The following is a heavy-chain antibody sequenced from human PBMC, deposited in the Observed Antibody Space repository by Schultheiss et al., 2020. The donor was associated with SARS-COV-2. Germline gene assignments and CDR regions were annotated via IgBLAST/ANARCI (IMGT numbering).Heavy chain of an antibody. Sequence: GESLKISCAASGFTFSSYAMSWVRQAPGKGLEWVSAISGSGGSTYYADSVKGRFTISRDNSKNTLYLQMNSLRAEDTAVYYCARSPPGYSGYDIRYGMDVWGQGTTVTVSS. J-gene: IGHJ6*02. CDR3: ARSPPGYSGYDIRYGMDV. V-gene: IGHV3-23*01. D-gene: IGHD5-12*01. CDR1: GFTFSSYA. CDR2: ISGSGGST.